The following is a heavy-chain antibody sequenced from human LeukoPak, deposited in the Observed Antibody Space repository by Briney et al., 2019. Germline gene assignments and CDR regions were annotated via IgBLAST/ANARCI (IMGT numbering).Heavy chain of an antibody. CDR1: GFTFSSYW. CDR2: INSDGSST. Sequence: GGSLRLSCAASGFTFSSYWMYWVRQAPGKGLVWVSRINSDGSSTSYADSVKGRFTISRDNAKNTLYLQMNSLRAEDTAVYYCARGGYYYDGSGYYYSPDYWGQGTLVTVSS. J-gene: IGHJ4*02. CDR3: ARGGYYYDGSGYYYSPDY. V-gene: IGHV3-74*01. D-gene: IGHD3-22*01.